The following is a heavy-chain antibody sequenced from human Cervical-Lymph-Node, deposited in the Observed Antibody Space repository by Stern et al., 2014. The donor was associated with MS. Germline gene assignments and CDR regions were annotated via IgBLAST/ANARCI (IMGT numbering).Heavy chain of an antibody. Sequence: EVQLVESGGGLVQPGGSLRLSCAASGFTFSTYWMHWVRQASGKGLVWVSRINSDESSTTYADSVKGRFSISRDNDKNTLYLQMNSLRAEDTAVYYCARGVMVAATYAYDIWGQGTMVTISS. CDR1: GFTFSTYW. CDR2: INSDESST. J-gene: IGHJ3*02. V-gene: IGHV3-74*02. CDR3: ARGVMVAATYAYDI. D-gene: IGHD2-15*01.